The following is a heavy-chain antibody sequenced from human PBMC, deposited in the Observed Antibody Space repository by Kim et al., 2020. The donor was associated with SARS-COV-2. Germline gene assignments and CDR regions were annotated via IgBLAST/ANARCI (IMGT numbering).Heavy chain of an antibody. V-gene: IGHV3-23*01. J-gene: IGHJ3*02. CDR2: ISGSGGST. D-gene: IGHD2-2*01. CDR3: AKDRLRELLFVGAFDI. Sequence: GGSLRLSCAASGFTFSSYAMSWVRQAPGKGLEWVSAISGSGGSTYYADSVKGRFTISRDNSKNTLYLQMNSLRAEDTAVYYCAKDRLRELLFVGAFDIWGQGTMVTVSS. CDR1: GFTFSSYA.